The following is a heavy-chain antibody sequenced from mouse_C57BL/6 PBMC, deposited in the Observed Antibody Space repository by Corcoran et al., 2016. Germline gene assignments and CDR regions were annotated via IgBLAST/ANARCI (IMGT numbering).Heavy chain of an antibody. CDR2: INPNNGGT. Sequence: EVQLQQSGPELVKPGASVKISCKASGYTFTDYYMNWVKQSHGKSLEWIGDINPNNGGTSYNQKFKGKATLTVDKSSSTAYMELRSLTSEDSAVYYCASTAGSSYGWYFDVWGTGTTVTVSS. J-gene: IGHJ1*03. V-gene: IGHV1-26*01. D-gene: IGHD1-1*01. CDR1: GYTFTDYY. CDR3: ASTAGSSYGWYFDV.